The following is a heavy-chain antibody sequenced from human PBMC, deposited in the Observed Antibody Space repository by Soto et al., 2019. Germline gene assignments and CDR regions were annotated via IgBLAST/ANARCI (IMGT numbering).Heavy chain of an antibody. D-gene: IGHD6-13*01. Sequence: ASVKVSCKASGGTFSSYAISWVRQAPGQGLEWMGGIIPIFGTANYAQKFQGRVTITADESTSTAYMELSSLRSEDTAVYYCATPRIAAAGPSAFDIWGQGTMVTVSS. CDR2: IIPIFGTA. V-gene: IGHV1-69*13. CDR3: ATPRIAAAGPSAFDI. CDR1: GGTFSSYA. J-gene: IGHJ3*02.